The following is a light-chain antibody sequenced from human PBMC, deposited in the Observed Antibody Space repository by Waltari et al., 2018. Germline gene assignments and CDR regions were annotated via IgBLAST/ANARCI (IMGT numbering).Light chain of an antibody. CDR3: AAWDDSRSVV. J-gene: IGLJ2*01. V-gene: IGLV1-47*01. CDR1: SPNLGNNH. Sequence: QSLLTQSPSAPGTPGPRVSISCSGSSPNLGNNHVYWYQHFPGTAPTLLIYDSDRRPSGVPERFSASKSGTSASLAISGLRSEDEADYYCAAWDDSRSVVFGGGTRLTVL. CDR2: DSD.